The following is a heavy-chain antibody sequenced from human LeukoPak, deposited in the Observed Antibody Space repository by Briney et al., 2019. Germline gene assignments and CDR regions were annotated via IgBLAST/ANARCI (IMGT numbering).Heavy chain of an antibody. CDR1: GGSISAHY. CDR3: AKFGTYPVHVSYSYYYMDV. V-gene: IGHV4-59*11. CDR2: VYYTGTT. D-gene: IGHD1-26*01. J-gene: IGHJ6*03. Sequence: SETLSLTCTVSGGSISAHYWSWIRQPPGKGLEYLRDVYYTGTTNYNPSLKSRVTMSVDTSKNQFSLRLTSVTAADTALYYCAKFGTYPVHVSYSYYYMDVWGKGTTVTVSS.